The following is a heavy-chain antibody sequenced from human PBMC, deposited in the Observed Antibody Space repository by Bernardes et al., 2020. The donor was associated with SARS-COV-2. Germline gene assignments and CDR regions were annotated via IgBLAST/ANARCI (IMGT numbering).Heavy chain of an antibody. Sequence: GGSLRLSCAASGFSFSTSWVHWVRQTPGKGLVWVSRINTDGTTTGYADSVRGRFTISRDNAKNTLYLQMNSLTADDSAVYFCAKTAYTSGRGFYFDSWGRGTLVTVSS. D-gene: IGHD3-10*01. J-gene: IGHJ4*02. V-gene: IGHV3-74*01. CDR2: INTDGTTT. CDR3: AKTAYTSGRGFYFDS. CDR1: GFSFSTSW.